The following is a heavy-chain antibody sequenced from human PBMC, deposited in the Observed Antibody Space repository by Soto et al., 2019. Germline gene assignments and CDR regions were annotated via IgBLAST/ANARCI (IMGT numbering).Heavy chain of an antibody. V-gene: IGHV4-34*01. CDR2: INHSGST. J-gene: IGHJ6*02. D-gene: IGHD3-3*01. CDR3: ARGASGYYTFMRYYYYYGMDV. CDR1: GGSFSGYY. Sequence: QVQLQQWGAGLLKPSETLSLTCAIYGGSFSGYYWSWIRQPPGKGLEWIGEINHSGSTNYNPSLKSRVTISVDTSKHQFSLKLSSVTAADTAVYYCARGASGYYTFMRYYYYYGMDVWGQGTTVTVSS.